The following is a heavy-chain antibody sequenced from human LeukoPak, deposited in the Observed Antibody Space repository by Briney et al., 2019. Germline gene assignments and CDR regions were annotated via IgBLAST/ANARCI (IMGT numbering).Heavy chain of an antibody. Sequence: GGSLRLSCAASGFTFSSYAMSWVRQAPGKGLEWVSAISGSGGSTYYADSVKGRFTISRDNSKNTLYLRMNSLRAEDTAVYYCAKDRILTGYYNVMSFRPFDYWGQGTLVTVSS. J-gene: IGHJ4*02. CDR1: GFTFSSYA. CDR3: AKDRILTGYYNVMSFRPFDY. D-gene: IGHD3-9*01. V-gene: IGHV3-23*01. CDR2: ISGSGGST.